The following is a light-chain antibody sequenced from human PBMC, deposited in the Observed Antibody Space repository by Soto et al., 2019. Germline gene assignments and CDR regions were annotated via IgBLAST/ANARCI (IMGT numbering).Light chain of an antibody. CDR3: QQLNSFQT. CDR2: AAS. V-gene: IGKV1-39*01. J-gene: IGKJ3*01. CDR1: QSISSY. Sequence: DIQMTQSPSSLSASVGDRDTITCRASQSISSYLNWYQQKPGKAPKLLIYAASSLKSGVPSRFSGSGSETDFTLTISSLQPEDFATYYCQQLNSFQTFGQGTKVDIK.